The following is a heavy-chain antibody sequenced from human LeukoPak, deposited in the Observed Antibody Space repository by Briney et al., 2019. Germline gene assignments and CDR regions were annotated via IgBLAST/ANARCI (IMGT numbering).Heavy chain of an antibody. CDR1: GFIFSSYG. D-gene: IGHD3-22*01. J-gene: IGHJ4*02. Sequence: PGGSLRLSCVTSGFIFSSYGIHWVRQAPGKGLEWVSGISGSSGSTNYADSVKGRFTISRDKSKNTLHLQMNSLRAEDTAVYYCAKSYYYDSSGQYYFDHWGQGTLVTVSS. CDR2: ISGSSGST. V-gene: IGHV3-23*01. CDR3: AKSYYYDSSGQYYFDH.